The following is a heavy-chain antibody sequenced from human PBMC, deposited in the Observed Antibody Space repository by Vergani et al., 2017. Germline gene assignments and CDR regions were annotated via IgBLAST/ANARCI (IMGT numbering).Heavy chain of an antibody. CDR1: GFTFSTYA. J-gene: IGHJ4*02. CDR2: ISSDGGST. CDR3: AGPQETSAYYYGGFDY. Sequence: EVQLLESGGGLVQLGGSLRLSCAASGFTFSTYAMTWVRQAPGKGLEWVATISSDGGSTYYADSVKGRFTISRDNSKNTLSLQMNSLTAEDTAIYYCAGPQETSAYYYGGFDYWGEGILVTVSS. V-gene: IGHV3-23*01. D-gene: IGHD3-22*01.